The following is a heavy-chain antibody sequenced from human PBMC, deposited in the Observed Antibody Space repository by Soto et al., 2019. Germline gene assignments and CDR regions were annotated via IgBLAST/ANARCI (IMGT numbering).Heavy chain of an antibody. CDR2: TYWNDDD. Sequence: SGPTLVNPTQTLTLTCSFSGFSLTSTGVGVGWFRQPPGKALEWLGLTYWNDDDRYRSSLRSRLTITRDTSKNQVVLTMTNMDPEDTATYYCAHRPGGSGWRYYFDYWGQGTLVTVSS. J-gene: IGHJ4*02. CDR3: AHRPGGSGWRYYFDY. CDR1: GFSLTSTGVG. V-gene: IGHV2-5*01. D-gene: IGHD6-19*01.